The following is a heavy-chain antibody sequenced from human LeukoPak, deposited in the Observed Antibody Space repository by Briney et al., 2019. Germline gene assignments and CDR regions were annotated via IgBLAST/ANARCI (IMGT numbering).Heavy chain of an antibody. D-gene: IGHD3-22*01. CDR2: IYPGDSDT. Sequence: GESLKISCKGSGYSFTSYWIGWVRQMPGKGLEWMGIIYPGDSDTRYSPSFQGQVTISADKSISTAYLQWSSLKASDTAMYYCARITYYYDSSGYYYVPQPDDYWGQGTLVTVSS. J-gene: IGHJ4*02. V-gene: IGHV5-51*01. CDR1: GYSFTSYW. CDR3: ARITYYYDSSGYYYVPQPDDY.